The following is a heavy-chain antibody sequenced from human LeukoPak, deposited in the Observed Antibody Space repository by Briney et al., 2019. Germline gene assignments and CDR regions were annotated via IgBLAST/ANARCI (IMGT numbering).Heavy chain of an antibody. CDR2: ISSSGSYI. CDR1: GFTFSSYS. V-gene: IGHV3-21*03. Sequence: PGGSLRLSCAASGFTFSSYSMNWVRQAPGKGLEWVSSISSSGSYINYADSVKGRFTISRDNAKNSLYLQMNSLKTEDTAVYYCTRGGDLSTVAGALDYWGQGTLVTVSS. CDR3: TRGGDLSTVAGALDY. J-gene: IGHJ4*02. D-gene: IGHD6-19*01.